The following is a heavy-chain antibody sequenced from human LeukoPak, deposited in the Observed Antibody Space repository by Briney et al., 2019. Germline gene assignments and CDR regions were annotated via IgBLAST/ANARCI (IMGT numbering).Heavy chain of an antibody. CDR2: IYCSGSI. CDR1: GYSISSSNW. V-gene: IGHV4-28*03. Sequence: PSETLSLTCAVSGYSISSSNWWGWIRQPPGKGLEWIGYIYCSGSIYYNPSLKSRVTMSVDTSKNQFSLKLSSVTAVDTAVYYCARDPLDFGTSAAEYFQHWGQGTLVTVSS. J-gene: IGHJ1*01. D-gene: IGHD1-1*01. CDR3: ARDPLDFGTSAAEYFQH.